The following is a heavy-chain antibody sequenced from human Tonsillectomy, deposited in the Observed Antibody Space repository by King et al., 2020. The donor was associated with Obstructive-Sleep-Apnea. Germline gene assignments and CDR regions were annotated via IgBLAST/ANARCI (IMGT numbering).Heavy chain of an antibody. CDR1: GGSISSGGYY. V-gene: IGHV4-31*03. D-gene: IGHD3-22*01. CDR2: IYYSGST. CDR3: AGDRWGYYDSSGYPSRGDAFDI. Sequence: QLQESGPGLVKPSQTLSLTCTVSGGSISSGGYYWSWIRQLPGKGLVWIGYIYYSGSTYYNPSLKSRVTISVDTSKNQFSLRLSSVTAADTAVYFCAGDRWGYYDSSGYPSRGDAFDIWGQGTTVTVTS. J-gene: IGHJ3*02.